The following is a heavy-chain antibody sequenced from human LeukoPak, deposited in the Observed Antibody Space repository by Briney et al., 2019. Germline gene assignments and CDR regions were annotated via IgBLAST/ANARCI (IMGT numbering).Heavy chain of an antibody. CDR3: VGVTTDYYYGMDV. CDR2: IKSKTDGGTT. D-gene: IGHD2-21*02. V-gene: IGHV3-15*07. CDR1: GFAFTNAW. Sequence: GRSLRLSCAASGFAFTNAWMNWVRQAPGKGLEWVGRIKSKTDGGTTDYAAPVKGRFTISRDDSRNTLYLQTSSLKTEDTAVYYCVGVTTDYYYGMDVWGQGTPVTVSS. J-gene: IGHJ6*02.